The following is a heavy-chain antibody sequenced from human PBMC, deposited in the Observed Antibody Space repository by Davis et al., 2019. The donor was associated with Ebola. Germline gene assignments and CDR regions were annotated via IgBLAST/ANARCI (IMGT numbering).Heavy chain of an antibody. CDR3: ARFYSGSYLAFDY. D-gene: IGHD1-26*01. CDR2: INPSGGST. J-gene: IGHJ4*02. Sequence: AASVKVSCKASGYTFTGYYMHWVRQPPGQGLEWMGIINPSGGSTSNAQKFQGRVTMTRDTSTSTVYMELSSLRSEDTAVYYCARFYSGSYLAFDYWGQGTLVTVSS. CDR1: GYTFTGYY. V-gene: IGHV1-46*01.